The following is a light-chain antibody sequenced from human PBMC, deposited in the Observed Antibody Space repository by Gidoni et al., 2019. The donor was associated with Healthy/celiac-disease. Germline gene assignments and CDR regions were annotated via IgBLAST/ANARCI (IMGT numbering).Light chain of an antibody. V-gene: IGLV2-14*01. J-gene: IGLJ2*01. CDR1: SSDVGGYNY. Sequence: SITISCTGTSSDVGGYNYVSWYQQHPGKAPKLMIYEVSNRPSGVSNRFSGSKSGNTASLTISGLQAEDEADYYCSSYTSSSTLEVFGGGTKLTVL. CDR2: EVS. CDR3: SSYTSSSTLEV.